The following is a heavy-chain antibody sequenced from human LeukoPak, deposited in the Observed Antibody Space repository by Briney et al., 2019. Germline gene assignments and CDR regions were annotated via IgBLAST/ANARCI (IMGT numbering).Heavy chain of an antibody. Sequence: PGGSLRLSCAASGFTFSSYGMHWVRQAPGKGLEWVALMPYDGSNEYYADSVKGRFTISRDSSKNTVYLEMNSLRAEDTAVYYCAKEQTRSSVLVLHSKGMDYWGQGTLVTVSS. CDR2: MPYDGSNE. V-gene: IGHV3-30*02. J-gene: IGHJ4*02. CDR1: GFTFSSYG. D-gene: IGHD2-2*01. CDR3: AKEQTRSSVLVLHSKGMDY.